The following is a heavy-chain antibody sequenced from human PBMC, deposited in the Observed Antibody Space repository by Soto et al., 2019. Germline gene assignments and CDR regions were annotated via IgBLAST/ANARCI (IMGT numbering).Heavy chain of an antibody. D-gene: IGHD1-26*01. Sequence: PGGSLRLSCAASGFTFSSYWMSWVRQAPGKGLEWVANIKQDGSEKYYVDSVKGRFTISRDNAKNSLYLQMNSLRAEDTAVYYCARDQWEDGFLRYYYYGMDVWGQGTTVTVSS. V-gene: IGHV3-7*01. CDR3: ARDQWEDGFLRYYYYGMDV. CDR1: GFTFSSYW. J-gene: IGHJ6*02. CDR2: IKQDGSEK.